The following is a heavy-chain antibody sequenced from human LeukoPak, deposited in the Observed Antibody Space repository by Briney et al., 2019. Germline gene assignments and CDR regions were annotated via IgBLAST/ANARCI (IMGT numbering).Heavy chain of an antibody. CDR2: IGSSGSTI. Sequence: GGSLRLSCAASGFTFSDYYMSWIRQAPGKGLEWVSYIGSSGSTIYYADSVKGRFTISRDNAKSSLYLQMNSLRAEDTAVYYCASAHYYDSSGYSFDYWGQGTLVTVSS. V-gene: IGHV3-11*01. CDR3: ASAHYYDSSGYSFDY. D-gene: IGHD3-22*01. J-gene: IGHJ4*02. CDR1: GFTFSDYY.